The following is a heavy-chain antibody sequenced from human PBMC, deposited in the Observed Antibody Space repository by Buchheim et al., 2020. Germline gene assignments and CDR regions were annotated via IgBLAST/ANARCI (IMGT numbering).Heavy chain of an antibody. D-gene: IGHD2-2*01. CDR3: ARGGNCSSTSCYAWPFDY. Sequence: QVQLQQWGAGLLKPSETLSLTCAVYGGSFSGYYWSWIRQPPGKGLEWIGEINHSGSTNYNPSLKSRVPISVDTSKNQFSLKLSAVTAADTAVYYCARGGNCSSTSCYAWPFDYWGQGTL. CDR1: GGSFSGYY. J-gene: IGHJ4*02. CDR2: INHSGST. V-gene: IGHV4-34*01.